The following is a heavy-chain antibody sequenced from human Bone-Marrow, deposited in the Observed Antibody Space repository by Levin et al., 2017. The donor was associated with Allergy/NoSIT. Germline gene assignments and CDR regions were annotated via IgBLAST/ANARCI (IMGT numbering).Heavy chain of an antibody. Sequence: QTGGSLRLSCVVSGLTFRSYAMHWVRQTPGKGLEWVAVISYDGSDKDYADSVKGRFTFSRDNSKNTLDLQMNSLRAEDTAVYYCASGGGWNTHGYALDYWGQRTLITVSS. CDR1: GLTFRSYA. J-gene: IGHJ4*02. CDR2: ISYDGSDK. D-gene: IGHD3-16*01. V-gene: IGHV3-30*04. CDR3: ASGGGWNTHGYALDY.